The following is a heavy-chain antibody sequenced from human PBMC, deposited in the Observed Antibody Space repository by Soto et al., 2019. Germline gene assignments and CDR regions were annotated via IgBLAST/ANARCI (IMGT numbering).Heavy chain of an antibody. D-gene: IGHD3-22*01. CDR2: IYSSGST. J-gene: IGHJ4*02. CDR1: GFTVSSND. Sequence: EVQLVESGGDLIQPGGSLRLSCAASGFTVSSNDMSWVRQAPGKGLEWVSLIYSSGSTHYADSVKGRFTISRDNSKNTVHLQMNNLRAEETAVYYCTRRPLNSNGAYWGQGTLVTVSS. V-gene: IGHV3-53*01. CDR3: TRRPLNSNGAY.